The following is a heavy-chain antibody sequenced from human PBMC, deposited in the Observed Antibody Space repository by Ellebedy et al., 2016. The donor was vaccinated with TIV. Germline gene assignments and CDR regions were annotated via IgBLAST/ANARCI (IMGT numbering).Heavy chain of an antibody. V-gene: IGHV1-2*02. CDR3: ARDRASGYSYDVWFDP. J-gene: IGHJ5*02. CDR2: INPNSGGT. Sequence: ASVKVSCKASGYTFTGYYMHWVRQAPGQGLEWMGWINPNSGGTNYAQKFQGRVTMTRDTSISTAYMELSRLRSDDTAVYYCARDRASGYSYDVWFDPWGQGTLVTVSS. CDR1: GYTFTGYY. D-gene: IGHD5-18*01.